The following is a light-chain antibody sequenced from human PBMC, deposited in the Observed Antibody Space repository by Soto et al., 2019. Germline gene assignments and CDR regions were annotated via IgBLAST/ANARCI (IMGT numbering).Light chain of an antibody. Sequence: DIQMTQSPSSLSASVGDRATITCRASQSIASHLNWYHQKPGKPPELLIYAASSLHSGVPSRFSGSGSGTDFTLTISSLQPEDFATYYCQQSYSTPRTFGQGTKVENK. CDR1: QSIASH. V-gene: IGKV1-39*01. CDR2: AAS. CDR3: QQSYSTPRT. J-gene: IGKJ1*01.